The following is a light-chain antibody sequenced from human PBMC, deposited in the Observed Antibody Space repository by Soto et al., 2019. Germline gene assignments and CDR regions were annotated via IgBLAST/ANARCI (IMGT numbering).Light chain of an antibody. Sequence: QSVLTQPPSVSGAPGQRVTISCTGSSSNIGAGYDVHWYQQLPGTAPKLLIYGNSNRPSGVPDRFSGSKSDTSASLAITGLQAEDEADYYCQSYDSSLSVYYVFGTGTKLTVL. CDR2: GNS. CDR1: SSNIGAGYD. J-gene: IGLJ1*01. V-gene: IGLV1-40*01. CDR3: QSYDSSLSVYYV.